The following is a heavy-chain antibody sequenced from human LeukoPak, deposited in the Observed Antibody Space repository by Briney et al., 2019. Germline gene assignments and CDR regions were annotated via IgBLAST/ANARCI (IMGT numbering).Heavy chain of an antibody. Sequence: GGSLRLSCAASGFSLSGNAVSWVRQAPGKRPEWVAGSGPDDARFYPASVRGRFTISRDTSQNTMYLQMNSLRAEDTALYYCAKGNLQLGQDDCDIWGQGTMVTVSS. V-gene: IGHV3-23*01. CDR1: GFSLSGNA. J-gene: IGHJ3*02. CDR2: SGPDDAR. D-gene: IGHD5-18*01. CDR3: AKGNLQLGQDDCDI.